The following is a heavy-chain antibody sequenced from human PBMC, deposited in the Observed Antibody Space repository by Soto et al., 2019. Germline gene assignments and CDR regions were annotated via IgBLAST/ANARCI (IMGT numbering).Heavy chain of an antibody. CDR2: FYNGGAT. J-gene: IGHJ4*02. CDR1: GGSISTYY. Sequence: SETLSLTCTVSGGSISTYYWIWIRQPPGKGLEWIGVFYNGGATNYSPSLKSRVTISVDTSKNQFSLKLNSVTAADTAVYYCARDGSERPATYWGQGILVTVSS. D-gene: IGHD3-10*01. V-gene: IGHV4-59*01. CDR3: ARDGSERPATY.